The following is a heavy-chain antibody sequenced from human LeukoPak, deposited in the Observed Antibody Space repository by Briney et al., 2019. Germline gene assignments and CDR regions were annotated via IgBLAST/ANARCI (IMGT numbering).Heavy chain of an antibody. CDR1: GGSFSGYY. J-gene: IGHJ6*03. V-gene: IGHV4-34*01. Sequence: SSETLSLTCAVYGGSFSGYYWGWIRQPPGKGLEWIGSIYFIGITYYNPSLKSRITISVDTSKNQLSLKLNSVIAADTAVYYCARVKKGDYMDVWGKGTTVTVSS. CDR3: ARVKKGDYMDV. CDR2: IYFIGIT. D-gene: IGHD3-16*01.